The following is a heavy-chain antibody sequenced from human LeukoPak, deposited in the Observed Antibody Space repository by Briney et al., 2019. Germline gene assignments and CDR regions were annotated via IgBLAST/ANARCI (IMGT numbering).Heavy chain of an antibody. CDR2: ISYDGSNK. V-gene: IGHV3-30-3*01. CDR1: GFTFSSYA. CDR3: ARIPPHDYVDAFDI. J-gene: IGHJ3*02. D-gene: IGHD4-17*01. Sequence: GSLRLSCAASGFTFSSYAMHWVRQAPGKGLEWVAVISYDGSNKYYADSVKGRFTISRDNSKNTLYLQMNSLRAEDTAVYNCARIPPHDYVDAFDIWGQGTMVTVSS.